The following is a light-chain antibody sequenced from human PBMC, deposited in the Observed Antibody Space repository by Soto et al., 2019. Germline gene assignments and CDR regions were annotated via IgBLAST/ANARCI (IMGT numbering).Light chain of an antibody. Sequence: EMVLTQSPGTLSLSPGERVTLSCRAIRSVSGSYLAWYQQKPGQAPRVLIYSASLRATGIPDRFSGSGSVTDFSLTISRLEPEDFAVYYCQQYGSSTITFGQGTRLEIK. CDR3: QQYGSSTIT. V-gene: IGKV3-20*01. CDR2: SAS. CDR1: RSVSGSY. J-gene: IGKJ5*01.